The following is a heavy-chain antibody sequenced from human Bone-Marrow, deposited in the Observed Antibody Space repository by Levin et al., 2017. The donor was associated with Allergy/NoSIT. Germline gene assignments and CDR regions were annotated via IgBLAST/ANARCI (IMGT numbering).Heavy chain of an antibody. CDR3: ARGSTITIFGVAPHGDV. V-gene: IGHV3-48*01. D-gene: IGHD3-3*01. J-gene: IGHJ6*02. Sequence: GESLKISCAASGFTFSSYSMNWVRQAPGKGLEWVSYISSSSSTIYYADSVKGRFTISRDNAKNSLYLQMNSLRAEDTAVYYCARGSTITIFGVAPHGDVWGQGTTVTVSS. CDR2: ISSSSSTI. CDR1: GFTFSSYS.